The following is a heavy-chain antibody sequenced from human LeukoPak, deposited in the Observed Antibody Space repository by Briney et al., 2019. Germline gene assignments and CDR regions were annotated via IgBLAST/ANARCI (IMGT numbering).Heavy chain of an antibody. D-gene: IGHD3-3*01. J-gene: IGHJ5*02. Sequence: SETLSLICIVSGDSISNSGWSWGWIRQPPGKGLEWIGTMPYDENVADNEIPSYNPSLKSRVSISADTSKNQLSLKVNSVTAADTASYYCARLTLTGVGGRGWFDAWGQGTLVIVSS. CDR2: MPYDENVADNEIP. V-gene: IGHV4-39*01. CDR1: GDSISNSGWS. CDR3: ARLTLTGVGGRGWFDA.